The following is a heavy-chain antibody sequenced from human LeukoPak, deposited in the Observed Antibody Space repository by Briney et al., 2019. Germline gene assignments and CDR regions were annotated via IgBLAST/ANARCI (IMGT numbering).Heavy chain of an antibody. CDR1: GFTFRRYA. J-gene: IGHJ3*02. CDR2: VSSDGDST. Sequence: PGGCLRQSCAISGFTFRRYAMYWVRQAPGKGLEFVSAVSSDGDSTYYADSVKGRFTISRDNSKNTLFLQMGSLRPEDMAVYFCTRNCYDNMGPLAAFDTGAQGTMVTVAS. CDR3: TRNCYDNMGPLAAFDT. V-gene: IGHV3-64*02. D-gene: IGHD2-2*01.